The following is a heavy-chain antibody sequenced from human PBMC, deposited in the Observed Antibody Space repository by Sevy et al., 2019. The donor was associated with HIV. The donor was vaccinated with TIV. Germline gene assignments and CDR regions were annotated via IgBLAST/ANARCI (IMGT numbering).Heavy chain of an antibody. D-gene: IGHD2-21*01. J-gene: IGHJ3*02. CDR2: IKQGGNKQ. CDR3: AREGVIYDDDGRDFDDAFDI. V-gene: IGHV3-7*01. CDR1: AFSLSNYY. Sequence: GGSLRLSCAASAFSLSNYYMTWVRQAPWKGLEWVANIKQGGNKQFYLESVKGRFTISRDDSKNSVYLQMTSLRAEDTAVYYCAREGVIYDDDGRDFDDAFDIWGHGTMVTVSS.